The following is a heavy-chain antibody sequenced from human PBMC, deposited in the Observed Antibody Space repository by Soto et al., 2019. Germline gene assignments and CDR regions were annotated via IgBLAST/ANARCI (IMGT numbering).Heavy chain of an antibody. D-gene: IGHD6-13*01. V-gene: IGHV1-8*01. Sequence: QVQLVQSGAEVKKPGASVKVSCKASGYTFTSYDINWVRQATGQGLEWMGWMNPNSGNTGYAQKFQGRVTMTRNTSISTASMELSSLRSEDTAVYYCARRHRSSWYAGHYYYYYYMDVWGKGTTVTVSS. CDR1: GYTFTSYD. J-gene: IGHJ6*03. CDR2: MNPNSGNT. CDR3: ARRHRSSWYAGHYYYYYYMDV.